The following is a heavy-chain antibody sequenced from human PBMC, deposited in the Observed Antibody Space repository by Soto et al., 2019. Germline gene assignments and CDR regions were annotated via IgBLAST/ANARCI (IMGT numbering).Heavy chain of an antibody. V-gene: IGHV3-21*01. CDR1: GFTFSSYS. J-gene: IGHJ5*02. Sequence: EVQLVESGGGLVKPGGSLRLSCAASGFTFSSYSMNWVRQAPGKGLEWVSSISSSSSYIYYADSVKGRFTISRDNAKNSLYLQMNSLRAEDTAVYYCARDLKYNWNYPNNWFDPWGQGTLVTVSS. D-gene: IGHD1-7*01. CDR2: ISSSSSYI. CDR3: ARDLKYNWNYPNNWFDP.